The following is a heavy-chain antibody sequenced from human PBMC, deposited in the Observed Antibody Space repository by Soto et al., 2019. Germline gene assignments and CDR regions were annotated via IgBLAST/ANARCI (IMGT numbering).Heavy chain of an antibody. CDR1: GFTVSSNY. CDR2: IYSGGST. Sequence: EVQLVESGGGLVQPGGSLRLSCAASGFTVSSNYMSWVRQAPGKGLEWVSVIYSGGSTYYADSVKGRFTISRHNSKNTRYLQMNSLSADDTAVYYCARDPGYCSGGSCYSDYWGQGTLVTVSS. V-gene: IGHV3-53*04. J-gene: IGHJ4*02. CDR3: ARDPGYCSGGSCYSDY. D-gene: IGHD2-15*01.